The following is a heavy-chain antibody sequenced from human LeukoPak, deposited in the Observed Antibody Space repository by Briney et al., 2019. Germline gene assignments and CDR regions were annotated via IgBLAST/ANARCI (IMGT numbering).Heavy chain of an antibody. CDR3: ARLTVTTTSVYPNEYYYFDY. V-gene: IGHV4-59*01. J-gene: IGHJ4*02. Sequence: SETLSLTCTVSGGSISSYYWSWIRQPPGKGLEWIGYIYYSGSTNYNPSLKSRVTISVDTSKNQFSLKLSSVTAADTAVYYCARLTVTTTSVYPNEYYYFDYWGQGTLVTVSS. CDR1: GGSISSYY. D-gene: IGHD4-17*01. CDR2: IYYSGST.